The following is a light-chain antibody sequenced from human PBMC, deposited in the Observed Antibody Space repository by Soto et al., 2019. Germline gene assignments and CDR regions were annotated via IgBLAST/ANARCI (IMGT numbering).Light chain of an antibody. J-gene: IGKJ2*01. V-gene: IGKV3-20*01. CDR2: GAS. CDR3: QQYGRSPPFT. Sequence: IVLTQSPGTLSLSPGERATLSCRASQSVSSTYIAWYQRNPGQAPRLLIYGASSRATGIPDRFSGSGSGTDFTLTISRLEPEDFAVYFCQQYGRSPPFTFGQGTKVDIK. CDR1: QSVSSTY.